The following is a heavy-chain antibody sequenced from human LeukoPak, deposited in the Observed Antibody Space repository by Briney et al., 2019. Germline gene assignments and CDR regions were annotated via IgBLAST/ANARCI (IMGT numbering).Heavy chain of an antibody. Sequence: GGSLRLSCAASGFTFSSYSMNWVRQAPGKGLEWVSYISSSSSTIFYADSVKGRFTISRDFAKNSLYLQMNSLRAADTAVYYCARGLDQWQRTAAGIDYWGQGTLVTVSS. J-gene: IGHJ4*02. CDR2: ISSSSSTI. D-gene: IGHD6-13*01. V-gene: IGHV3-48*01. CDR3: ARGLDQWQRTAAGIDY. CDR1: GFTFSSYS.